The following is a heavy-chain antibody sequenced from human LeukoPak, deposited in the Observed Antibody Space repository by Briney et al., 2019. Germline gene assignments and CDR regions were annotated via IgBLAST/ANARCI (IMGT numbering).Heavy chain of an antibody. D-gene: IGHD3-3*01. V-gene: IGHV3-7*01. Sequence: GGSLRLSCAASGFTFSSYWMSWVRQAPGKGLEWVANIKQDGSEKYYVDSVKGRFTISRDNAKNSLYLQMSSLRAEDTAVYYCARDPSITIFGRDYYYYYMDVWGKGTTVTVSS. J-gene: IGHJ6*03. CDR3: ARDPSITIFGRDYYYYYMDV. CDR1: GFTFSSYW. CDR2: IKQDGSEK.